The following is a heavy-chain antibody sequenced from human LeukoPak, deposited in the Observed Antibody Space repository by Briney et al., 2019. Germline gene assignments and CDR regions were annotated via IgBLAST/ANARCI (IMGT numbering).Heavy chain of an antibody. D-gene: IGHD3-10*01. CDR2: IYSGGST. CDR1: GFTFSSYG. J-gene: IGHJ4*02. CDR3: AREVRGGNSFDY. V-gene: IGHV3-NL1*01. Sequence: GGSLRLSCAASGFTFSSYGMHWVRQAPGKGLEWVSLIYSGGSTYYADSVKGRFIISRDSSKNTLYLQMNSLRAEDTAVYYCAREVRGGNSFDYWGQGTLVTVSS.